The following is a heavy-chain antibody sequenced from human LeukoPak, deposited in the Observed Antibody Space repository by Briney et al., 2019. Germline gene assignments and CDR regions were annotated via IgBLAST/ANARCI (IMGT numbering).Heavy chain of an antibody. J-gene: IGHJ6*03. D-gene: IGHD6-19*01. CDR2: IYYSGST. Sequence: SETLSLTFTVSVGSISSYYWSWIRQPPGKGLEWIRYIYYSGSTNYNPSLKSRVTISVDTSKNQFSLKLSSVTAADTAVYYCARAGGGWYSMNYYYYMDVWGKGTTVTISS. CDR1: VGSISSYY. CDR3: ARAGGGWYSMNYYYYMDV. V-gene: IGHV4-59*01.